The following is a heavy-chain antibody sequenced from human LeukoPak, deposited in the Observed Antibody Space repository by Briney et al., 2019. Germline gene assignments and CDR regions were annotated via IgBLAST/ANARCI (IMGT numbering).Heavy chain of an antibody. CDR1: GFTFSSYA. D-gene: IGHD2-2*01. CDR3: VKDKPPVSKVVVVPAAIGYGMDV. J-gene: IGHJ6*04. CDR2: ISSNGGST. V-gene: IGHV3-64D*06. Sequence: GGSLRLSCSASGFTFSSYAMHWVRQAPGKGLEYVSAISSNGGSTYYADSVKGRFTISRDNSKNTLYLQMSSLRAEDTAVYYCVKDKPPVSKVVVVPAAIGYGMDVWGKGTTVTVSS.